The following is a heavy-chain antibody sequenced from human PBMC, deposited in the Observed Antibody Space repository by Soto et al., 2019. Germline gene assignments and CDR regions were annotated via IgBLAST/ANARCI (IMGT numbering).Heavy chain of an antibody. Sequence: QVQLVQSGPEVKKPGASVKVSCQTSGYTFTSYGISWVRQAPGPGLEWMGWISTDKGKTNSAQKFQGRVTTTKDTATSAAYRELRDLRYDGTDVYYCASRSPAFDYWGQGTLVTVAS. CDR2: ISTDKGKT. CDR3: ASRSPAFDY. CDR1: GYTFTSYG. V-gene: IGHV1-18*01. J-gene: IGHJ4*02.